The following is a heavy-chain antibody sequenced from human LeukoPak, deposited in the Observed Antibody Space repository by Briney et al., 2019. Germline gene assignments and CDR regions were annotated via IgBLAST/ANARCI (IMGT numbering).Heavy chain of an antibody. V-gene: IGHV3-74*01. CDR3: VQSITMFIG. Sequence: GGSLRLSCAASGFTLSSYWMHWVRQAPGTGLVWVSVINSDGSTTRYADSVRGRFTISRDNTKNTLYLQMNSLRAEDTALYYCVQSITMFIGWGQGTLVTVSS. D-gene: IGHD3-10*02. CDR1: GFTLSSYW. CDR2: INSDGSTT. J-gene: IGHJ4*02.